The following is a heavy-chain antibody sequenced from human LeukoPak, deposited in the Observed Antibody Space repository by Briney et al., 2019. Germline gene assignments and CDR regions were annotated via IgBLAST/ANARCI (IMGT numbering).Heavy chain of an antibody. CDR3: AAVYYDFWSEGFDI. Sequence: SETLSLTCAVYGGSFSGCYWSWIRQPPGKGLERIGEINHSGSTNYNPSLKSRVTISVDTSKNQFSLKLSSVTAADTAVYYCAAVYYDFWSEGFDIWGQGTMVTVSS. V-gene: IGHV4-34*01. D-gene: IGHD3-3*01. CDR2: INHSGST. CDR1: GGSFSGCY. J-gene: IGHJ3*02.